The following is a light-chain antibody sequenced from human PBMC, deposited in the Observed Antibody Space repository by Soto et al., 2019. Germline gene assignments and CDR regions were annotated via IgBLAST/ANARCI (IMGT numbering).Light chain of an antibody. Sequence: QSALTQPASVSGSPGQSITISCTGTSSDVGGYNYVSWYQQHPGKAPKLMIYEVSNRPSGVSNGFSGSKSGNTASLTISGLQAEDEADYYCSSYTSSSTPVVFGGGTQLTVL. CDR2: EVS. CDR3: SSYTSSSTPVV. CDR1: SSDVGGYNY. V-gene: IGLV2-14*01. J-gene: IGLJ2*01.